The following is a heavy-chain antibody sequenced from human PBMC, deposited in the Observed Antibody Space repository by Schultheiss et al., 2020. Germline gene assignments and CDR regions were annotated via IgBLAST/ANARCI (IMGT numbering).Heavy chain of an antibody. CDR1: GFTVSSNY. J-gene: IGHJ5*02. Sequence: GSLRLSCAASGFTVSSNYMSWVRQAPGKGLEWVAVISYDGSNKYYADSVKGRFTISRDNSKNTLYLQMNSLRAEDTAVYYCAKEYSSGDTAWGQGTLVTVYS. D-gene: IGHD6-19*01. CDR2: ISYDGSNK. V-gene: IGHV3-30*18. CDR3: AKEYSSGDTA.